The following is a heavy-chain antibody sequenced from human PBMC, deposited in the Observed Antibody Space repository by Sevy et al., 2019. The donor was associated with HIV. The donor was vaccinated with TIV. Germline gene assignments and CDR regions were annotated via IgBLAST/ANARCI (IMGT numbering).Heavy chain of an antibody. CDR2: IGYDGSNK. D-gene: IGHD2-8*01. J-gene: IGHJ4*02. CDR3: ARDPRMYGDYLLAYFDY. Sequence: GGSLRLSCAASGFTPSTYGMHWVRQAPGKGLEWVAVIGYDGSNKYYADSVKGRFTISRDNSKNTLFLQMDSLRAEETAVYYCARDPRMYGDYLLAYFDYWGQGTLVTVSP. CDR1: GFTPSTYG. V-gene: IGHV3-33*01.